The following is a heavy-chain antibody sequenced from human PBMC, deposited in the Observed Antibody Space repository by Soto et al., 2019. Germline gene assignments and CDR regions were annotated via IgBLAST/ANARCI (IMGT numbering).Heavy chain of an antibody. Sequence: ASVKVSCKASGYTFTSYYMHWVRQAPGQGLEWMGWMNPNSGNTGYAQKFQGRVTMTRNTSISTAYMELSSLRSEDTAVYYCARGKYYYDSSGYSVYFQHWGQGTLVTVSS. CDR3: ARGKYYYDSSGYSVYFQH. CDR2: MNPNSGNT. D-gene: IGHD3-22*01. J-gene: IGHJ1*01. CDR1: GYTFTSYY. V-gene: IGHV1-8*02.